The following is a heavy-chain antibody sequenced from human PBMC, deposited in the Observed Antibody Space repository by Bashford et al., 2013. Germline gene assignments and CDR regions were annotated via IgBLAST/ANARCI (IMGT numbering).Heavy chain of an antibody. CDR3: ARGGFVLQGKLLDI. J-gene: IGHJ3*02. CDR1: GGSISSYY. Sequence: SETLSLTCTVSGGSISSYYWSWIRQPPGKGLEWIGYIYYSGSTNYNPSLKSRVTISVDTSKNQFSLKLSSVTAADTAVYYCARGGFVLQGKLLDIWGQGTMVTVSS. CDR2: IYYSGST. V-gene: IGHV4-59*01. D-gene: IGHD4-11*01.